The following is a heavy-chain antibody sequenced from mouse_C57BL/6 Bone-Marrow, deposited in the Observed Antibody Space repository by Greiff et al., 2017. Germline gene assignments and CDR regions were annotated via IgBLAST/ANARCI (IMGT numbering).Heavy chain of an antibody. J-gene: IGHJ2*01. Sequence: EVKLVESGGDLVKPGGSLKLSCAASGFTFSSYGMSWVRQTPDQRLEWVATISSGGSYTYYPDSVKGRFTISRDNAKNTLYLEMRSLKSEDTAMYYCARQGIYYDYDDTFDYWGQGTTLTVSS. CDR2: ISSGGSYT. V-gene: IGHV5-6*02. D-gene: IGHD2-4*01. CDR1: GFTFSSYG. CDR3: ARQGIYYDYDDTFDY.